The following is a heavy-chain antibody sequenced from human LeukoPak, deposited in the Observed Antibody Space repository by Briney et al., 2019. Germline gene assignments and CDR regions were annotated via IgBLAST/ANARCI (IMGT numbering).Heavy chain of an antibody. CDR3: AKNGQSGFSFDP. D-gene: IGHD1-26*01. J-gene: IGHJ5*02. CDR1: GGPFNGYY. V-gene: IGHV4-34*01. CDR2: GDERGGT. Sequence: SETLSLTCAVYGGPFNGYYWSWIRQSPGKGLEWIGEGDERGGTKYNPSLKSRVTISADSSKNQFSLKLTSVTAADTAVYYCAKNGQSGFSFDPWGQGTLVTVSS.